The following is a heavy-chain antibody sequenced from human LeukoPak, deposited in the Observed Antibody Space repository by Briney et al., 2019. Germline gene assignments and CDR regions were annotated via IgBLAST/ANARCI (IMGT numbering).Heavy chain of an antibody. CDR1: GFTFSSYG. V-gene: IGHV3-30*03. CDR2: ISYDGSNK. Sequence: GGSLRLSCAASGFTFSSYGMHWVRQAPGKGLEWVAIISYDGSNKFYADSVKGRFTISRDNAKNSLYLQMNSLRAEDTAVYYCARDGSGLVREVYYFDYWGQGTLVTVSS. CDR3: ARDGSGLVREVYYFDY. J-gene: IGHJ4*02. D-gene: IGHD3-10*01.